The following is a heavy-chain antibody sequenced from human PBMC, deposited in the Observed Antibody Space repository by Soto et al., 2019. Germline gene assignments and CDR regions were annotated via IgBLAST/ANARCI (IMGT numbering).Heavy chain of an antibody. Sequence: SETLSLTCTVSGGSIRGYYWTWIRQSPGRGLEWLGFISDSGKTDSDASLKGRLAISLDTSRSQFSLSLTSVTAADTAIYYCATGGPINPSFRGLILNNYFDSWGQGTLVTVSS. CDR3: ATGGPINPSFRGLILNNYFDS. CDR2: ISDSGKT. CDR1: GGSIRGYY. V-gene: IGHV4-59*12. J-gene: IGHJ5*01. D-gene: IGHD3-10*01.